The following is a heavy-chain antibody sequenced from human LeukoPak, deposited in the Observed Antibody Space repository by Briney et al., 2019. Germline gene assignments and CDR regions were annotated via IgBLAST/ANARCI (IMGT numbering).Heavy chain of an antibody. CDR1: GGSFSGYY. CDR3: ATQMGGVGAVDY. D-gene: IGHD1-26*01. Sequence: PSETLSLTCAVYGGSFSGYYWSWIRQPPGKGLEWIGEINHSGSTNYNPSLKSRVTISVDTTKNQFSLKLSSVTAADTAVYYCATQMGGVGAVDYWGQGTLVTVSS. V-gene: IGHV4-34*01. J-gene: IGHJ4*02. CDR2: INHSGST.